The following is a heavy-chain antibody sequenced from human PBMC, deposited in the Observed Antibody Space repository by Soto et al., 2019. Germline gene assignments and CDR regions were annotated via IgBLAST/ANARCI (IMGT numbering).Heavy chain of an antibody. Sequence: QAQLVQSGAEVKKPGASVKVSCKASGYTFTSYGISWVRLAPGQGLEWMGWISAYDGKTKYAQKIQDRVVMTTDTSKNTAYMALRSLRSDDTAIYYCARLQSLAGKTGMAVWGQGTTVTV. D-gene: IGHD6-19*01. J-gene: IGHJ6*02. CDR2: ISAYDGKT. CDR3: ARLQSLAGKTGMAV. V-gene: IGHV1-18*01. CDR1: GYTFTSYG.